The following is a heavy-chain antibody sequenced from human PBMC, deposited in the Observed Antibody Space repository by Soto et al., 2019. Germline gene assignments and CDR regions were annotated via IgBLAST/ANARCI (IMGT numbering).Heavy chain of an antibody. CDR3: ARVRLDYGSKPYFFDN. CDR1: GFSFSSYS. CDR2: ISSKPNRSSYDI. V-gene: IGHV3-21*04. D-gene: IGHD4-17*01. Sequence: GGSLRLSCAASGFSFSSYSMNWLRQAPGKGLEWVSSISSKPNRSSYDIHYADAVKVRFTISRDNAKNSVYLQMNTLRVADTGVYYCARVRLDYGSKPYFFDNWGLGTLVTVSS. J-gene: IGHJ4*02.